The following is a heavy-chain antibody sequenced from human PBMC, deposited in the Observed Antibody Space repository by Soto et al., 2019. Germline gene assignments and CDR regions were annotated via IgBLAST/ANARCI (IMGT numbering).Heavy chain of an antibody. CDR3: ARDQVYSYGPFDY. Sequence: EVQLVESGGGLVQPGGSLRLSCAASGFTFSTYSMNWVRQAPGKGLEWVSYISSSSSTIYYADSVKGRFTISTDNAKNSLYLQMNSLRAEATAVYYCARDQVYSYGPFDYWGQGTLVTVSS. CDR1: GFTFSTYS. CDR2: ISSSSSTI. J-gene: IGHJ4*02. D-gene: IGHD5-18*01. V-gene: IGHV3-48*01.